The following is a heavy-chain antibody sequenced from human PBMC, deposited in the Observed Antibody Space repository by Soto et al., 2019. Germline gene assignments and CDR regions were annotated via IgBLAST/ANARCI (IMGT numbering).Heavy chain of an antibody. Sequence: ASVKVSCKASGYTFTSYAMHWVRQAPGQRLEWIGWINAGSGNTKYSQKFQERVTITRDMSTSTAYMELSSLRSEDTAVYYCAADVGYYDSTRPDAFDIWGQGTMVTVSS. D-gene: IGHD3-22*01. CDR3: AADVGYYDSTRPDAFDI. J-gene: IGHJ3*02. V-gene: IGHV1-3*01. CDR2: INAGSGNT. CDR1: GYTFTSYA.